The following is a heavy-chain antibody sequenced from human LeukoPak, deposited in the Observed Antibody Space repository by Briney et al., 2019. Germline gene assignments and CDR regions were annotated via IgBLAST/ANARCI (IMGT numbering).Heavy chain of an antibody. J-gene: IGHJ4*02. CDR3: ASRGVVRGVSYYFDY. CDR1: GGSISSSSYY. V-gene: IGHV4-61*01. CDR2: VYYSGST. D-gene: IGHD3-10*01. Sequence: SETLSLTCTVSGGSISSSSYYWSWIRLPPGKGLEWIGYVYYSGSTKYNPSLRSRVTISVDTSKNQFSLKLSSVTAADTAVYYCASRGVVRGVSYYFDYWGQGTLVTVSS.